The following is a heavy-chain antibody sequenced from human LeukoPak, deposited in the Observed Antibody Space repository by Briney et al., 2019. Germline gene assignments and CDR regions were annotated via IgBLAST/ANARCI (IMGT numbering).Heavy chain of an antibody. V-gene: IGHV4-31*03. CDR2: IYYSGST. Sequence: SETLSLTCTVSGGSISSGGYYWSWIRRHPGKGLEWIGYIYYSGSTYYNPSLKSRVTISVDTSKNQFSLKLSSVTAADTAVYYCARGRRNRWFDPWGQGTLVTVSS. D-gene: IGHD1-14*01. CDR1: GGSISSGGYY. CDR3: ARGRRNRWFDP. J-gene: IGHJ5*02.